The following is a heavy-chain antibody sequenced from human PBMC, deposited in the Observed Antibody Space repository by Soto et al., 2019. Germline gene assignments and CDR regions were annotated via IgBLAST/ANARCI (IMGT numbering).Heavy chain of an antibody. Sequence: EVQLLESGGGLVQPGGSLRLSCAASGFTFSSYAMSWVRQAPGKGLEWVSAISGSGGSTYYADSVKGRFTISRDNSKNALYLQMNSLRAEDTAVYYCAKPARTYYYGSGSYYPAYYFDYWGQGTLVTVSS. CDR2: ISGSGGST. J-gene: IGHJ4*02. D-gene: IGHD3-10*01. CDR3: AKPARTYYYGSGSYYPAYYFDY. CDR1: GFTFSSYA. V-gene: IGHV3-23*01.